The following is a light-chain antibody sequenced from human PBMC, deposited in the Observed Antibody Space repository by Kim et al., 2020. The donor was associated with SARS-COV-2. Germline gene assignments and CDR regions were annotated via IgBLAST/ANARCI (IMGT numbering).Light chain of an antibody. CDR3: ATWDDSLSGVV. J-gene: IGLJ2*01. CDR1: SSNSGSKY. V-gene: IGLV1-47*01. Sequence: GQRVTISCSGSSSNSGSKYLYWYQQVPGTAPKLLIYRNDQRPSGVPDRFSGSKSGASASLAISGLRSEDEADYSCATWDDSLSGVVFGGGTQLTVL. CDR2: RND.